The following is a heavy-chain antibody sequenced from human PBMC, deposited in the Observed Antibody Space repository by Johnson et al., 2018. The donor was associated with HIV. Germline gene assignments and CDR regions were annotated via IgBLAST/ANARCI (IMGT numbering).Heavy chain of an antibody. CDR2: INWNGVRT. J-gene: IGHJ3*02. D-gene: IGHD1-26*01. CDR1: GFNFDDYG. CDR3: ARGGLGVTLFSAFDI. V-gene: IGHV3-20*04. Sequence: VQLVESGGGVVRPGGSLRLSCAASGFNFDDYGMSWVRQDPGKGLEWVSGINWNGVRTGYADSVEGRFTISRDNAKNSLYLQMNSLRAEDTALYYCARGGLGVTLFSAFDIWGQGTMVTVSS.